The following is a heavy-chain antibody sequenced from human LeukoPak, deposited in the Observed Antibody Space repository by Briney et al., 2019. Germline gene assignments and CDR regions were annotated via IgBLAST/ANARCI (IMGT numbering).Heavy chain of an antibody. CDR1: GDSISSSSYY. V-gene: IGHV4-39*01. Sequence: SETLSLTCTVSGDSISSSSYYWGSIRQPPGKGLEWIGSVHHSGSTYYTPSLKSRVTISVDTSKNQFSPKLSTVTAADTAVYQCARLYYYGSGSYLSGFDIWGQGTMVTVSS. D-gene: IGHD3-10*01. CDR3: ARLYYYGSGSYLSGFDI. J-gene: IGHJ3*02. CDR2: VHHSGST.